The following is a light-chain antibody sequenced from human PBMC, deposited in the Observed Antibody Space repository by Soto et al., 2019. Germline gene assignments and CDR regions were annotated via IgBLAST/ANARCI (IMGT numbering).Light chain of an antibody. CDR3: QQANSFPRT. V-gene: IGKV1-12*01. CDR1: QPISTW. CDR2: GAS. J-gene: IGKJ4*01. Sequence: DIPMTQSPSSVSASIGDRVTITCRASQPISTWLAWYQQKPGKAPKLLMYGASSLQSGVPSRFSGSGSGTEFTLTISSLQPEDFATYYCQQANSFPRTFGGGTKVEIK.